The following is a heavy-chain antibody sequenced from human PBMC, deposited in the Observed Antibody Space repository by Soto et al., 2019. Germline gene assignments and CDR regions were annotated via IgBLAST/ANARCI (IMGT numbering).Heavy chain of an antibody. Sequence: GASVKVSCKASGYTFTSYAMHWVRQAPGQRLEWMGWINAGNGSTKYSQKFQGRVTITRDTSASTAYMELSSLRSEDTAVYYCARGHCSGGSCYRGAGAIYYFDYWGQGTLVTVSS. J-gene: IGHJ4*02. V-gene: IGHV1-3*01. CDR1: GYTFTSYA. D-gene: IGHD2-15*01. CDR2: INAGNGST. CDR3: ARGHCSGGSCYRGAGAIYYFDY.